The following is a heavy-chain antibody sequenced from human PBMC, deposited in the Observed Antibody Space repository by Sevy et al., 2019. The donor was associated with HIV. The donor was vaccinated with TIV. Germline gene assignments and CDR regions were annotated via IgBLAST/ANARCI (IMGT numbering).Heavy chain of an antibody. CDR2: ISSSSSTI. CDR3: ARIGLLEWLLSYYYGMDV. D-gene: IGHD3-3*01. Sequence: GGSLRLSCAASGFTFSSYSMNWVRQAPGKGLEWVSYISSSSSTIYYADSVKGRFTISRDNAKNSLYLQMNSLRDEDTAVYYFARIGLLEWLLSYYYGMDVWGQGTTVTVSS. CDR1: GFTFSSYS. V-gene: IGHV3-48*02. J-gene: IGHJ6*02.